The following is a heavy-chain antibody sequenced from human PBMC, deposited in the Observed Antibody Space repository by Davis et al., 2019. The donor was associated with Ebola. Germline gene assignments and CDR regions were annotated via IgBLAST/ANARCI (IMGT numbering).Heavy chain of an antibody. Sequence: GESLKISCAASGFTFSSYTMNWVRQAPGKGLEWVSYISSSGSTIYYADSVKGRFTISRDNSKNTLYLQMNSLRAEDTAVYYCARDSTTVTTWDYGMDVWGQGTTVTVSS. V-gene: IGHV3-48*01. CDR3: ARDSTTVTTWDYGMDV. CDR2: ISSSGSTI. J-gene: IGHJ6*02. D-gene: IGHD4-17*01. CDR1: GFTFSSYT.